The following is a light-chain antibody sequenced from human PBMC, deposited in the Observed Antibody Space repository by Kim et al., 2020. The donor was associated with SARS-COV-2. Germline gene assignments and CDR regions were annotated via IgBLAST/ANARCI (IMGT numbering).Light chain of an antibody. J-gene: IGLJ2*01. V-gene: IGLV1-47*01. Sequence: GQSVTIACSGISSNIGSNYVYWYQQFPGTAPKLLIYRNNLRPSGVPDRFSGSKSGTSASLAISGLRSEDEADYYCASWDDSLSGVIFGGGTQLTVL. CDR1: SSNIGSNY. CDR3: ASWDDSLSGVI. CDR2: RNN.